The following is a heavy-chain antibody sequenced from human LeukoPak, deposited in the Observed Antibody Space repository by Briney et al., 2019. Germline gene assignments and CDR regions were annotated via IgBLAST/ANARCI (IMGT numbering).Heavy chain of an antibody. CDR1: GYTFTTYY. D-gene: IGHD1-26*01. CDR2: INPSGGST. CDR3: AREVGATGSDAFDI. J-gene: IGHJ3*02. V-gene: IGHV1-46*01. Sequence: GASVKVSCKASGYTFTTYYMHWVRQAPGQGLEWMGIINPSGGSTSYAQKFQGRVTMTTDTSTSTAYMELRSLRSDDTAVYYCAREVGATGSDAFDIWGQGTMVTVSS.